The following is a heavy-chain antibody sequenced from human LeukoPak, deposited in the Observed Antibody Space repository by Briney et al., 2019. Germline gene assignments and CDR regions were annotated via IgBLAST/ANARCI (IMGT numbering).Heavy chain of an antibody. D-gene: IGHD5-24*01. Sequence: SETLSLTCAVYGGSFSGYYWSWIRQPPGKGLEWIGEINHSGSTNYNPSLKSRVTISVDTSKTQFSLKLSSVTAADTAVYYCARGKWLQLRDYYYYGLDVWGQGTTVTVSS. V-gene: IGHV4-34*01. CDR2: INHSGST. J-gene: IGHJ6*02. CDR3: ARGKWLQLRDYYYYGLDV. CDR1: GGSFSGYY.